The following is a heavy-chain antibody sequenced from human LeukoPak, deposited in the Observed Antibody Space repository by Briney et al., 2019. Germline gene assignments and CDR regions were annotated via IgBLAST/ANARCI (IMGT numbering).Heavy chain of an antibody. D-gene: IGHD1-26*01. CDR3: ARDGGVGATISSYFDY. V-gene: IGHV4-59*12. CDR2: IYYSGST. CDR1: GGSISSYY. Sequence: SETLSLTCTVSGGSISSYYWSWIRQPPGKGLEWIGYIYYSGSTNYNPSLKSRVTISVDTSKNQFSLKLSSVTAADTAVYYCARDGGVGATISSYFDYWGQGTLVTVSS. J-gene: IGHJ4*02.